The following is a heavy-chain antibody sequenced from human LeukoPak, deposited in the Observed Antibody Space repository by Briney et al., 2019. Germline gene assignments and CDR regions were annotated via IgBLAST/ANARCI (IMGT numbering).Heavy chain of an antibody. CDR2: IYPGDSDT. D-gene: IGHD6-6*01. V-gene: IGHV5-51*01. Sequence: PGESLKISCKGSGYSFTSYWIGWVCQMSGKGLEWMGIIYPGDSDTRYSPSFQGQVTISADKSISTAYLQWSSLKASDTAMYYCARQDKYSSSSVDYWGQRTLVTVSS. J-gene: IGHJ4*02. CDR3: ARQDKYSSSSVDY. CDR1: GYSFTSYW.